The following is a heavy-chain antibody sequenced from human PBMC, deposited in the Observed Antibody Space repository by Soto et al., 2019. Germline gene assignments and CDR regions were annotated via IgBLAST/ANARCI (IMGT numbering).Heavy chain of an antibody. CDR1: VDSISTYY. CDR3: ARDSNNWFQTEGMDV. V-gene: IGHV4-4*07. D-gene: IGHD1-20*01. CDR2: IDASGNT. J-gene: IGHJ6*02. Sequence: PWETLSLTCTVSVDSISTYYWSWIRRPAGKGLEWIGRIDASGNTNYNPSLKSRVTMSADTSKKQFSLKLTSVTAADTAVYYCARDSNNWFQTEGMDVWGQGPMVSGSS.